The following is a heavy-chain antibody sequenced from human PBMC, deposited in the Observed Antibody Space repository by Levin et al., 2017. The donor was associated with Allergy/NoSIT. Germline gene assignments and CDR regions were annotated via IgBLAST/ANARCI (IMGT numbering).Heavy chain of an antibody. CDR1: GFTFSSYS. D-gene: IGHD1-26*01. V-gene: IGHV3-48*01. Sequence: GGSLRLSCAASGFTFSSYSMNWVRQAPGKGLEWVSYISSSSSTIYYADSVKGRFTISRDNAKNSLYLQMNSLRAEDTAVYYCARDKVRGWELRYYYGMDVWGQGTTVTVSS. J-gene: IGHJ6*02. CDR3: ARDKVRGWELRYYYGMDV. CDR2: ISSSSSTI.